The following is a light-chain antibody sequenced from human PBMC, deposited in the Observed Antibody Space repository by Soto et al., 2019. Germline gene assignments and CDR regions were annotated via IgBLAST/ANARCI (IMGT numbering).Light chain of an antibody. Sequence: EIVLSQSPATLSLSPGERATLSCRASQSVSSYLAWYQQKPGQAPRLLIYHASNRATGIPARFSGSGSGTDFTCTISSLEPEDFAVYYCQQRSNWPLTFGGGTKVEIK. CDR2: HAS. CDR3: QQRSNWPLT. V-gene: IGKV3-11*01. J-gene: IGKJ4*01. CDR1: QSVSSY.